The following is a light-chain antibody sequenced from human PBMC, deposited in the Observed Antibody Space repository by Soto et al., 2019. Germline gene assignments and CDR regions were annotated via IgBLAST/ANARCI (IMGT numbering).Light chain of an antibody. CDR1: QSVSTY. V-gene: IGKV3-11*01. Sequence: EILLTQSPATLSLSPGERATLSCRASQSVSTYLAWYQPNPGQAPRLLIYDASNRATGIPARFSGSGSGTDFTLTISSLEPEDFAVYYCQQRSNWPLLTFGGGTRVEIK. CDR2: DAS. CDR3: QQRSNWPLLT. J-gene: IGKJ4*01.